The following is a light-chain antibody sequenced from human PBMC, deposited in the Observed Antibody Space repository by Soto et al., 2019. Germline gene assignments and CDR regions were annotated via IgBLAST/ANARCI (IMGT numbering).Light chain of an antibody. CDR2: WAS. J-gene: IGKJ4*01. CDR1: QSVLYSSNNKNY. Sequence: DIVMTQSPDSLALSLGERATINCRSSQSVLYSSNNKNYLAWYQQKQGQTPKLLIYWASTRESGVPDRFSGSGSGTDCTLGVSSLQAEDVAVYYCQQYYSIPLTFGGGTKVDIK. CDR3: QQYYSIPLT. V-gene: IGKV4-1*01.